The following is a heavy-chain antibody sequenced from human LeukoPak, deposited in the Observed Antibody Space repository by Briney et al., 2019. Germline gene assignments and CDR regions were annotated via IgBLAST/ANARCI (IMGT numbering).Heavy chain of an antibody. J-gene: IGHJ4*02. D-gene: IGHD3-3*01. CDR3: AKDISLEMGWLFSPFDY. CDR2: ISGSGGST. V-gene: IGHV3-23*01. Sequence: GGSLRLSCAASGFTFSSYAMSWVRQAPGKGLEWVSAISGSGGSTYYADSVKGRFTISRDNSKNTLYLQMNSLRAEDTAVYYCAKDISLEMGWLFSPFDYWGQGTLVTVSS. CDR1: GFTFSSYA.